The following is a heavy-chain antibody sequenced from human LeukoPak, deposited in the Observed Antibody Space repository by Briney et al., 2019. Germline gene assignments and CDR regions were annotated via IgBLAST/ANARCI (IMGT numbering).Heavy chain of an antibody. D-gene: IGHD3-22*01. CDR3: ARDRESYYYDSSGYGYDAFDI. J-gene: IGHJ3*02. Sequence: ASVKVSCKASGYTFTSYGISWVRQAPGQGLEWMGWISAYNGNTNYAQKLQGRVTMTTDTSTSTAYMELSRLGSDDTAVYYCARDRESYYYDSSGYGYDAFDIWGQGTMVTVSS. V-gene: IGHV1-18*01. CDR2: ISAYNGNT. CDR1: GYTFTSYG.